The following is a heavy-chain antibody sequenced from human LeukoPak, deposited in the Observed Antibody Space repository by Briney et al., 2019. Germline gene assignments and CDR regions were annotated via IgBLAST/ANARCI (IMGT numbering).Heavy chain of an antibody. J-gene: IGHJ3*02. CDR2: IYSGGST. Sequence: GGSLRLSCAASGFTVSSNYMSWVRQAPGKGLELDSVIYSGGSTYYADSVKGRFTISRDNSKNTLYLQMNSLRAEDTAVYYCAVGKYYYGSGSYWLGAFDIWGQGTMVTVSS. CDR3: AVGKYYYGSGSYWLGAFDI. CDR1: GFTVSSNY. D-gene: IGHD3-10*01. V-gene: IGHV3-53*01.